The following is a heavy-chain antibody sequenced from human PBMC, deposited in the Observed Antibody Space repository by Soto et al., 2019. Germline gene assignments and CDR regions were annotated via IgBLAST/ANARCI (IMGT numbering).Heavy chain of an antibody. CDR1: GGSISSSSHY. V-gene: IGHV4-39*01. J-gene: IGHJ4*02. Sequence: QLQLQESGPGLVKPSETLSLTCTVSGGSISSSSHYRGWIRHPPGKGLGWIGSTYYSGSTYYNPSPKIRATISVDTSKNQFSLKLSSVTAADSAVYYCASHPFGYWGQGTLVTVSS. CDR3: ASHPFGY. CDR2: TYYSGST.